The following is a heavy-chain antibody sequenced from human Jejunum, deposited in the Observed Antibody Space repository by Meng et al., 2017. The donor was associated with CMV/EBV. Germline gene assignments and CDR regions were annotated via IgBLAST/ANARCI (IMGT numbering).Heavy chain of an antibody. CDR3: ARGSIFVSFDS. V-gene: IGHV4-30-4*08. Sequence: QVFPQEPAQGLVMPSQTLSLTGFVAGGSIGSGDYYWSWIRQPPGKGLEWIGYIHDTGSTSHNPSLKSRVDISLGTSKNQFSLTLNSVTAEDTAVYFCARGSIFVSFDSWGQGTLVTVSS. D-gene: IGHD3-3*01. CDR2: IHDTGST. J-gene: IGHJ4*02. CDR1: GGSIGSGDYY.